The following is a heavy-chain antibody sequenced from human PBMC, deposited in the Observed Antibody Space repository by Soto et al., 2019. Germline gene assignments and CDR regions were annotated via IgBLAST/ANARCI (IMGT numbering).Heavy chain of an antibody. CDR1: GFSFRSYA. CDR2: ISYDGSNE. CDR3: ARDQDYGDYYDY. D-gene: IGHD4-17*01. J-gene: IGHJ4*02. Sequence: QVQLVESGGGVVQPGRSLRLSCAASGFSFRSYAMHWVRQAPGKGLEWVAVISYDGSNEYYADSVKGRFTISRDTSKNTLYLQMNSLRAEDAAVYYCARDQDYGDYYDYWGQGTLVTVSS. V-gene: IGHV3-30*03.